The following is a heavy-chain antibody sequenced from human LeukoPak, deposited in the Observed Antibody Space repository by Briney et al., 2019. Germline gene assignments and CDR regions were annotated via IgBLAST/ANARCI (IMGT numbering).Heavy chain of an antibody. CDR3: ARWSYGDFLKY. Sequence: SETLSLTCAVSGYSISSGYYWGWIRQPPGKGLEWIGSIYHSGSTYYNPSLKSRVTISVDTSKHQFSLKLSSVTAADTAVYYCARWSYGDFLKYWGQGTLVTVSS. CDR2: IYHSGST. D-gene: IGHD4-17*01. V-gene: IGHV4-38-2*01. J-gene: IGHJ4*02. CDR1: GYSISSGYY.